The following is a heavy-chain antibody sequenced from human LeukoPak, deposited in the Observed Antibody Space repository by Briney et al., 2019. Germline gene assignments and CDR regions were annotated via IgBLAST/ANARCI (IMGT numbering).Heavy chain of an antibody. V-gene: IGHV1-8*01. D-gene: IGHD2-2*01. CDR2: MNPNSGNT. CDR1: GYTFTSYD. Sequence: ASVKVSCKASGYTFTSYDINWVRQATGQGLEWMGWMNPNSGNTGYAQKFQGRVTMTEDTSTDTAYMELSRLRSDDTAVYYCARGHQLVPIDYWGQGTLVTVSS. CDR3: ARGHQLVPIDY. J-gene: IGHJ4*02.